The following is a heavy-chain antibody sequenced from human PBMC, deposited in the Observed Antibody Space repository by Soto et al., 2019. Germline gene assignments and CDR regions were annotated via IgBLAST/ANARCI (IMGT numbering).Heavy chain of an antibody. CDR2: INHSGST. D-gene: IGHD2-2*01. Sequence: QVQLQQWGAGLLKPSETLSLTCAVYGGSFSGYYWSWIRQPPGKGLEWIGEINHSGSTNYNPSLKSRVTISVDTSKNQFSLKLSSVTAADTAVYYCARGGIVVVPAGAAFYIWGQGTMVTVSS. CDR1: GGSFSGYY. J-gene: IGHJ3*02. CDR3: ARGGIVVVPAGAAFYI. V-gene: IGHV4-34*01.